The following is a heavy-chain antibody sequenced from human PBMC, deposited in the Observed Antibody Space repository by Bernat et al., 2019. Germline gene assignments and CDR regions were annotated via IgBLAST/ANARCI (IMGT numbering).Heavy chain of an antibody. V-gene: IGHV3-48*01. CDR3: ASDVMRQLGYSYYGMDV. D-gene: IGHD3-16*01. CDR1: GFIFSSYS. Sequence: EVQLVESGGGLVQPGGSLRLSCAASGFIFSSYSMNWVRQAPGKGLEWVSHISSTSRTIYHGDSVKGRFTISRDNAKNSLYLQMNSLRAEDTAVYYCASDVMRQLGYSYYGMDVWGQGTTVTVSS. J-gene: IGHJ6*02. CDR2: ISSTSRTI.